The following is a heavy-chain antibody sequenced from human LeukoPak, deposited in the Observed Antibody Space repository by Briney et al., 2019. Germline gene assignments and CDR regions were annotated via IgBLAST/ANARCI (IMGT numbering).Heavy chain of an antibody. D-gene: IGHD1-20*01. Sequence: ASVKVSCKVSGYTLTELSMHWVRQAPGKGLEWMGGFDPEDGETIYAQKFQGRVTMTEDTSTDTAYMELSSLRSGDTAVYYCATDPPFITGTTSGRDYWGQGTLVTVSS. CDR2: FDPEDGET. CDR1: GYTLTELS. J-gene: IGHJ4*02. CDR3: ATDPPFITGTTSGRDY. V-gene: IGHV1-24*01.